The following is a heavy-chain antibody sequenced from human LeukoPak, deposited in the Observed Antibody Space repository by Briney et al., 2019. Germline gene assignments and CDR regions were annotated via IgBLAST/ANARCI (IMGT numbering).Heavy chain of an antibody. CDR2: ISGSGGST. Sequence: GGSLRLSCAASGFTFSSYAMSWVRQAPGKGLEWVSAISGSGGSTYYADSVKGRFTISRDNSKNTLYLQMNSLRAEDTAVYYYAKGVATYGGNSGYFDYWGQGTLVTVSS. J-gene: IGHJ4*02. D-gene: IGHD2-21*02. CDR3: AKGVATYGGNSGYFDY. V-gene: IGHV3-23*01. CDR1: GFTFSSYA.